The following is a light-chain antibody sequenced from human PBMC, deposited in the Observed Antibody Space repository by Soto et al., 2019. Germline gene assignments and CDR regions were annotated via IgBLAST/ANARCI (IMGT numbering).Light chain of an antibody. CDR3: QHYGGSMYS. J-gene: IGKJ2*03. Sequence: EIVLTQSPGTLSLSLGERATLSSRASQSVTGSYLAWYQQKPGQAPRLLIYGASTRATGIPDRFSGSGSGTDFTLTVTRLEPEDFAVYYCQHYGGSMYSFGQGTKLEIK. V-gene: IGKV3-20*01. CDR2: GAS. CDR1: QSVTGSY.